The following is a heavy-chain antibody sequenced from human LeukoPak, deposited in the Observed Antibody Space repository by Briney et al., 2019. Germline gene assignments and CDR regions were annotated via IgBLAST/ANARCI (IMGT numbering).Heavy chain of an antibody. CDR3: AREGGSYYPHYYFDY. V-gene: IGHV4-4*07. J-gene: IGHJ4*02. CDR2: MYTSGST. D-gene: IGHD1-26*01. Sequence: PSETLSLTCSVSGGSISSYYWTWIRQPAGKGLEWIGRMYTSGSTNYNPSLKSRVTISVDTSKNQFSLKLRSVTAADTAVYYCAREGGSYYPHYYFDYWGQGTLVTVSS. CDR1: GGSISSYY.